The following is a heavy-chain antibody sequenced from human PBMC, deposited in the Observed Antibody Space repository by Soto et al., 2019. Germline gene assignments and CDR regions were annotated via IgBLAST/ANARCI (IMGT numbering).Heavy chain of an antibody. Sequence: TLSLTCTVSDFSISSSDFYWIWIRQHPGKGLEWIGYILYSGTTSYIPSLKGRVTISADTSNNQFSLSLTSVSGADTAVYYGAKYEVATMFDYWGQEILVTVS. V-gene: IGHV4-30-4*08. CDR2: ILYSGTT. CDR3: AKYEVATMFDY. D-gene: IGHD3-10*01. J-gene: IGHJ4*02. CDR1: DFSISSSDFY.